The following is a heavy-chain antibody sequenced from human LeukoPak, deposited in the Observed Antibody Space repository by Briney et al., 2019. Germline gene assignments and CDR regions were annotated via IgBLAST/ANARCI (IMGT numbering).Heavy chain of an antibody. CDR1: GFTFSRYW. D-gene: IGHD4-17*01. CDR3: AKGGYGDYDYYYGMDV. CDR2: INSDGSST. Sequence: PGGSLRLSCAASGFTFSRYWMHWVRHAPGKGLLWVSRINSDGSSTYYADSVKGRFTTSRDNSKNTLYLQMNSLRAEDTAVYYCAKGGYGDYDYYYGMDVWGQGTTVTVSS. V-gene: IGHV3-74*01. J-gene: IGHJ6*02.